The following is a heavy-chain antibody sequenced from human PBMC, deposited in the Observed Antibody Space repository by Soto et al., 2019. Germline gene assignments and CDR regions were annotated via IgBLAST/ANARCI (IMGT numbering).Heavy chain of an antibody. CDR1: GGSISSGDYY. V-gene: IGHV4-30-4*01. CDR2: IYYSGST. CDR3: ARDPVMNSGGIVGMDV. D-gene: IGHD2-15*01. J-gene: IGHJ6*02. Sequence: QVQLQESGPGLVKPSQTLSLTCTVSGGSISSGDYYWSWIRQPPGKGLEWIGYIYYSGSTNYNPSLKSRVTISVDTSKNQFSLKLSSVTAADTAVYYCARDPVMNSGGIVGMDVWGQGTTVTVSS.